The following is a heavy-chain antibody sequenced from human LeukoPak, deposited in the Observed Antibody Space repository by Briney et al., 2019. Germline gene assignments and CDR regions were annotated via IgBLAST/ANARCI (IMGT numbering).Heavy chain of an antibody. D-gene: IGHD2-21*02. V-gene: IGHV1-2*02. CDR3: ARYDFLYYYMDV. CDR1: GYTFTGYY. CDR2: INPNSGGT. Sequence: ASVKVSCKASGYTFTGYYMHWVRQAPGQGLEWMGWINPNSGGTNYAQKFQGRVTMTRDTSISTAYMELSRLRSDDTAVYYCARYDFLYYYMDVWGKGTTVTVSS. J-gene: IGHJ6*03.